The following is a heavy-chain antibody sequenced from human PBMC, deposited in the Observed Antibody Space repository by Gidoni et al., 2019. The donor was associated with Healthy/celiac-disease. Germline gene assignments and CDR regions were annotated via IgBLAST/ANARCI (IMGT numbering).Heavy chain of an antibody. CDR3: ARGYCSGGSCYGGARPSGFDP. CDR1: RSSISSGGYY. J-gene: IGHJ5*02. D-gene: IGHD2-15*01. Sequence: QVQLQESGPGLVTTSQTLSLTSTVSRSSISSGGYYWRWIRQHPGKGLEWIGYIYYSGSTYYNPSLKSLVTISVDTSKNQFSLKLSSVTAADTAVYYCARGYCSGGSCYGGARPSGFDPWGQGTLVTVSS. V-gene: IGHV4-31*01. CDR2: IYYSGST.